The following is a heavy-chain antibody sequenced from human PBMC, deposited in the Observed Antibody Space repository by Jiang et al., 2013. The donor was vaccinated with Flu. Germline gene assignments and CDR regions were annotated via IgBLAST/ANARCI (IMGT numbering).Heavy chain of an antibody. V-gene: IGHV7-4-1*02. CDR2: INTNTGNP. Sequence: QSGSELKKPGASVKVSCKASGYTFTSYAMNWVRQAPGQGLEWMGWINTNTGNPTYAQGFTGRFVFSLDTSVSTAYLQISSLKAEDTAVYYCARGALRYYYDSSGYYHFDYWGQGTLVTVSS. J-gene: IGHJ4*02. D-gene: IGHD3-22*01. CDR1: GYTFTSYA. CDR3: ARGALRYYYDSSGYYHFDY.